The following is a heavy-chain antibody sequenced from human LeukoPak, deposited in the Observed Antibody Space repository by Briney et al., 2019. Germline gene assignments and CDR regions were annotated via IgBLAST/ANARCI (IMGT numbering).Heavy chain of an antibody. CDR1: GFTFSSYD. V-gene: IGHV3-13*01. CDR3: ARGGVRGEYYYYYMDV. J-gene: IGHJ6*03. Sequence: GGSLRLSCAASGFTFSSYDMHWVRQATGKGLEWVSAIGTAGDTYYPGSVKGRFTISRENAKNSLYLQMNSLRAGDTAVYYCARGGVRGEYYYYYMDVWGKGTTVTISS. D-gene: IGHD3-10*01. CDR2: IGTAGDT.